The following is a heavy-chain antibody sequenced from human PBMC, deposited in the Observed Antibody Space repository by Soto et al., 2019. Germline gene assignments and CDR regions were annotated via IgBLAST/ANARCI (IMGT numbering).Heavy chain of an antibody. D-gene: IGHD2-15*01. V-gene: IGHV1-46*03. CDR2: TNPSGGST. J-gene: IGHJ3*02. CDR3: ARGGRCSGGSCYSFGLDAFDI. Sequence: ASVKVSCKASGYTFTSYYMHWVRQAPGQGLEWMGITNPSGGSTSYAQKFQGRVTMTRDTSTSTVYMELSSLRSEDTAVYYCARGGRCSGGSCYSFGLDAFDIWGQGTMVTVSS. CDR1: GYTFTSYY.